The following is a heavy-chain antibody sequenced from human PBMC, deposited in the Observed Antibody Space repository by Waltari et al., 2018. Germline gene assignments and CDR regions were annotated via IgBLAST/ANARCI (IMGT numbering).Heavy chain of an antibody. Sequence: QVQLQQWGAGLLKPSETLSLTCAVYGGSFSDYYWHWVRQPPGKRLEWIGKIDHSGTTKYKPSFKSRVTLSVDTSKSQFSLKLTSVTAADSAVYFCARGDCSGGTCYRLDYWGQGALVTVSS. J-gene: IGHJ4*02. CDR3: ARGDCSGGTCYRLDY. V-gene: IGHV4-34*02. D-gene: IGHD2-15*01. CDR1: GGSFSDYY. CDR2: IDHSGTT.